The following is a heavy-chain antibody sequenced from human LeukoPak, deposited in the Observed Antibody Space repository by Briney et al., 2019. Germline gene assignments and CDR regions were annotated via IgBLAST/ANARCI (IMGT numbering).Heavy chain of an antibody. V-gene: IGHV3-53*01. D-gene: IGHD3-10*01. CDR2: IYSGEST. Sequence: SGGSLRLSCAASGFTVSTNYMSWVRQAPGKGLEWIAIIYSGESTYYADSVEGRFIVSRDTSKNILYLQMNSPRVDDTAVYSCARVGDHYHWYFDLWGRGSLVTVSS. J-gene: IGHJ2*01. CDR1: GFTVSTNY. CDR3: ARVGDHYHWYFDL.